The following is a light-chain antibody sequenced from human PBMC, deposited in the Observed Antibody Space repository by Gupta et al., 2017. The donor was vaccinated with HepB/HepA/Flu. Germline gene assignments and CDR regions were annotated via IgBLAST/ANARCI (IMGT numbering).Light chain of an antibody. Sequence: QSVLTQPPSASGTPGQRVTISCSGSSSNIGINTVNWYQHLPGTAPNLLIYTNNQRPSGVPDRFSGSKSGTSASLAISGLQSEDEADYYCAAWDDSLNGWVFGGGTKLTVL. V-gene: IGLV1-44*01. CDR1: SSNIGINT. CDR2: TNN. CDR3: AAWDDSLNGWV. J-gene: IGLJ3*02.